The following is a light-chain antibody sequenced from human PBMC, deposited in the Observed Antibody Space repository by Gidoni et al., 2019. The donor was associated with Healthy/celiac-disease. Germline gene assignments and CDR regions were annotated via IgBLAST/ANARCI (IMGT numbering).Light chain of an antibody. CDR1: QSISSY. Sequence: DIQMTQSPSSLSASVGDIVTITCRASQSISSYLNWYQQKPGKAPKLLICASSSLQSGVPSRFSSSGSRTDFTLTISSLQPEDFATYYCQQSYSTPRTFGQGTKVEIK. CDR3: QQSYSTPRT. V-gene: IGKV1-39*01. CDR2: ASS. J-gene: IGKJ1*01.